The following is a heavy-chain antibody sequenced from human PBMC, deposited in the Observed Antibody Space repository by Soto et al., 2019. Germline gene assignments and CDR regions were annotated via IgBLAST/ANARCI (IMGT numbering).Heavy chain of an antibody. CDR3: AKVPDRPRYDFWSGYPFDY. CDR2: ISGSGGST. D-gene: IGHD3-3*01. Sequence: GGSLRLSCAASGFTFSSYAMSWVRQAPGKGLEWVSAISGSGGSTYYADSVKGRFTTSRDNSKNTLYLQMNSLRAEDTAVYYCAKVPDRPRYDFWSGYPFDYWGQGTLVTVSS. V-gene: IGHV3-23*01. CDR1: GFTFSSYA. J-gene: IGHJ4*02.